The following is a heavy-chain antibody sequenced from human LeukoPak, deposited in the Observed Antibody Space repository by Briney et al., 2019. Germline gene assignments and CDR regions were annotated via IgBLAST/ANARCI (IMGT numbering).Heavy chain of an antibody. Sequence: PSETLSLTCTVSGGSISSSSYYWGWIRRPPGKGLEWIGYIYYSGSTYYNPSLKSRVTISVDTSKNQFSLKLSSVTAADTAVYYCARVAAVAGEVPYFDYWGQGTLVTVSS. V-gene: IGHV4-30-4*08. CDR3: ARVAAVAGEVPYFDY. CDR1: GGSISSSSYY. D-gene: IGHD6-19*01. J-gene: IGHJ4*02. CDR2: IYYSGST.